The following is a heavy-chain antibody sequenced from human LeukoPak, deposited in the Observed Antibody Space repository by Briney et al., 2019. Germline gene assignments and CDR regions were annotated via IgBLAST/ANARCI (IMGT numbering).Heavy chain of an antibody. V-gene: IGHV3-9*01. J-gene: IGHJ4*02. CDR1: GFTFDDYA. CDR3: ATVDY. CDR2: ISWNSGSI. Sequence: GGSLRLSCAASGFTFDDYAMHWVRQAAGKGLEWVSGISWNSGSIYYADSVKRRFTISRDNAKNSLYLQMNSLRAEDTALYYCATVDYWGQGTLVTVSS.